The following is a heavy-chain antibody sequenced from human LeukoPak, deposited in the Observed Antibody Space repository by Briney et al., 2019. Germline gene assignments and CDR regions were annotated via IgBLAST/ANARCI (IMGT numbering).Heavy chain of an antibody. J-gene: IGHJ4*02. D-gene: IGHD4-17*01. CDR2: ISGSGGST. Sequence: GGSLRLSCAASGFTFSSYAMSWVRQAPGKGLEWVSAISGSGGSTYYADSVKGRFTISRDNSKNALYLQMNSPRAEDTAVYYCAKDPTTVKTYYFDYWGQGTLVTVSS. CDR1: GFTFSSYA. CDR3: AKDPTTVKTYYFDY. V-gene: IGHV3-23*01.